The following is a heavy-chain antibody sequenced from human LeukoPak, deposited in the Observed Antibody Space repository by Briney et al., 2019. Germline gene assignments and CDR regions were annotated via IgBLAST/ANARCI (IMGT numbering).Heavy chain of an antibody. J-gene: IGHJ4*02. D-gene: IGHD3-10*01. CDR2: ISTSGSTI. Sequence: GGSLRLSCAASGFTFSDYYMSWIRQAPGKGLEWVSYISTSGSTIYYADSVKGRFTISRDNSKNTLYLQMNSLRAEDTAVYYCAKDRSRGSGSYFQFDYWGQGTLVTVSS. CDR3: AKDRSRGSGSYFQFDY. CDR1: GFTFSDYY. V-gene: IGHV3-11*04.